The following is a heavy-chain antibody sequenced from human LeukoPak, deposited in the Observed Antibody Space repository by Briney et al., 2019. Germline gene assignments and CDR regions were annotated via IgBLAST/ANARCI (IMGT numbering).Heavy chain of an antibody. CDR1: GYTFTSYG. CDR2: ISAYNSNT. J-gene: IGHJ3*02. CDR3: ARNYYDSTGYYGDGAFDI. D-gene: IGHD3-22*01. Sequence: ASVKVSCKASGYTFTSYGINWVRQAPGQGLEWMGWISAYNSNTHYAQKLQGRVTMTTDTSTSTAYMEVSSLRSDDTAVYYCARNYYDSTGYYGDGAFDIWGQGTMVTVSS. V-gene: IGHV1-18*01.